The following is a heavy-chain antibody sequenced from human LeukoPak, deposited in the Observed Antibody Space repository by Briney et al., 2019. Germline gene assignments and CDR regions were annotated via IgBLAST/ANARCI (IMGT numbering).Heavy chain of an antibody. J-gene: IGHJ1*01. Sequence: SETLSLTCTVSGGSISSYYWSWIRQPPGKGLEWTGYIYYSGSTNYNPSLKSRVTISVDTSKNQFSLKLSSVTAADTAVYYCARAVRAGYFQHWGQGTLVTVSS. CDR1: GGSISSYY. CDR2: IYYSGST. V-gene: IGHV4-59*12. CDR3: ARAVRAGYFQH.